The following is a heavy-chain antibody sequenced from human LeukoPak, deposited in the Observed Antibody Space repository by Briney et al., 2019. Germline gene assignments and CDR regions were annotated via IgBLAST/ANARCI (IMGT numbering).Heavy chain of an antibody. D-gene: IGHD1-26*01. Sequence: SETLSLTCTVSGGSISSSSYYWGWIRQPPGKGLEWIGSIYYSGSTYYNPSLKSRVTISVDTSKNQFSLKLSSVTAADTAVYYCASRFRGSYFPFDYWGQGTLVTVSS. CDR3: ASRFRGSYFPFDY. J-gene: IGHJ4*02. CDR1: GGSISSSSYY. V-gene: IGHV4-39*01. CDR2: IYYSGST.